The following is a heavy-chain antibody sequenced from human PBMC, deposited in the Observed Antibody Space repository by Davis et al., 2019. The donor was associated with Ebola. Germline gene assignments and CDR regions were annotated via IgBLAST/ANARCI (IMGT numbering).Heavy chain of an antibody. V-gene: IGHV3-7*01. Sequence: GESLKISCAASGFTFSSYWMSWVRQAPGKGLEWVANMKQDGSEKYYVDSVKGRFTISRDNAKNSLYLQMNSLRAEDTAVYYCARYYDFWSGYSLYPQYNWFDPWGQGTLVTVSS. D-gene: IGHD3-3*01. J-gene: IGHJ5*02. CDR1: GFTFSSYW. CDR2: MKQDGSEK. CDR3: ARYYDFWSGYSLYPQYNWFDP.